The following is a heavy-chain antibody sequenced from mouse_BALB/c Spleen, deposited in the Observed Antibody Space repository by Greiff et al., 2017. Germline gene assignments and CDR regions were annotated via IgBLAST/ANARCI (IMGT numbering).Heavy chain of an antibody. J-gene: IGHJ3*01. CDR3: TRGGDYEILAWFAY. V-gene: IGHV6-6*02. CDR1: GFTFSNYW. D-gene: IGHD2-4*01. CDR2: IRLKSNNYAT. Sequence: EVKLEESGGGLVQPGGSMKLSCVASGFTFSNYWMNWVRQSPEKGLEWVAEIRLKSNNYATHYAESVKGRFTISRDDSKSSVYLQMNNLRAEDTGIYYCTRGGDYEILAWFAYWGQGTLVTVSA.